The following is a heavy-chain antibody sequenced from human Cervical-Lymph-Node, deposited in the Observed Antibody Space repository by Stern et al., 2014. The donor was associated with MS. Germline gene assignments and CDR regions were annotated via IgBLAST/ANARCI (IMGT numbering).Heavy chain of an antibody. Sequence: VQLVESGGGLVQPGGSLRLSCAASGFTVSSNYLTWVRQAPGQGLGWVSVIYSGGSTYYTDSVKGRFTLSRDNSKNTLYLQMNDLRVADSAVYYCARERGNWSGYDYWGQGTLVTVSS. D-gene: IGHD3-3*01. CDR3: ARERGNWSGYDY. CDR1: GFTVSSNY. CDR2: IYSGGST. J-gene: IGHJ4*02. V-gene: IGHV3-66*01.